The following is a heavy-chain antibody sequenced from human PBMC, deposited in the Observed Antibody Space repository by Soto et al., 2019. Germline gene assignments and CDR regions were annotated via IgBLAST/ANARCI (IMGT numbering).Heavy chain of an antibody. Sequence: QVRLVESGGGVVQPGRSLRLSCTASGFSFSSYAMYWFRQPPGKGLEWVAVISKDGMNKNYAASVKGRVTVSRANANYSLDWQLNSLRGEDTAMYYCARDMYSSDYFVKWFEPWGQGTLVTVSS. J-gene: IGHJ5*02. D-gene: IGHD6-19*01. CDR3: ARDMYSSDYFVKWFEP. CDR2: ISKDGMNK. V-gene: IGHV3-30*04. CDR1: GFSFSSYA.